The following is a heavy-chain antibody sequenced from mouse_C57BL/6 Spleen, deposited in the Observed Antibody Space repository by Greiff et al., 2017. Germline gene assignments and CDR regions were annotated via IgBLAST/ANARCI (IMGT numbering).Heavy chain of an antibody. CDR3: ARIGIRDYYSNYEGWFDY. CDR2: IYPRSGNT. CDR1: GYTFTSYG. Sequence: QVQLQQSGAELARPGASVKLSCKASGYTFTSYGISWVKQRTGQGLEWIGEIYPRSGNTYYNEKFKGKATLTADKSSSTAYMELRSLTSEDSAVYFCARIGIRDYYSNYEGWFDYWGQGTTLTVSS. D-gene: IGHD2-5*01. J-gene: IGHJ2*01. V-gene: IGHV1-81*01.